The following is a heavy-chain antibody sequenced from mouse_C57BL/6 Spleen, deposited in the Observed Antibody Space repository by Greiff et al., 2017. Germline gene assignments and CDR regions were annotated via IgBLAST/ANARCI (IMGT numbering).Heavy chain of an antibody. Sequence: VQLQQPGAELVMPGASVKLSCKASAYTFTSYWMHWVKQRPGQGLEWIGEIDPSDSYTNYNQKFKGKSTLTVDKSSSTAYMQLSSLTSEDSAVYYCARSGGYDSWFAYWGQGTLVTVSA. J-gene: IGHJ3*01. V-gene: IGHV1-69*01. CDR1: AYTFTSYW. D-gene: IGHD2-4*01. CDR3: ARSGGYDSWFAY. CDR2: IDPSDSYT.